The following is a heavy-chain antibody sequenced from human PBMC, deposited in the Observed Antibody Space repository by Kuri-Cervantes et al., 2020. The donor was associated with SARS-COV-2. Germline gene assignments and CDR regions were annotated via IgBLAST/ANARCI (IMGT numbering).Heavy chain of an antibody. J-gene: IGHJ6*02. V-gene: IGHV3-53*01. CDR3: AREIVVVPTTVRGSYHYYAMDV. CDR1: GFTVSTNY. Sequence: GGSLRLSCAASGFTVSTNYMSWVRQAPGKGLEWVSLIYSSGNTHYADSVKGRFTISRDNSKNTLYLQLNSLRAEDTAVYYCAREIVVVPTTVRGSYHYYAMDVWGRGTTVTVSS. CDR2: IYSSGNT. D-gene: IGHD2-2*01.